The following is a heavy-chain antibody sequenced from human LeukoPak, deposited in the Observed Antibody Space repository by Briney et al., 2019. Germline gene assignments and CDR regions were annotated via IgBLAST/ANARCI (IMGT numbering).Heavy chain of an antibody. CDR3: AREGYGPDYYMDV. D-gene: IGHD5-18*01. CDR1: GFTFSSYW. J-gene: IGHJ6*03. V-gene: IGHV3-74*01. Sequence: GGSLRLSCAASGFTFSSYWMHWVRKDPGKGLLWVSRIDTYGTGTDYADSVKGRFIISRDNAKNTLSLQMNSLRAEDTAVYYCAREGYGPDYYMDVWGKGTTVTISS. CDR2: IDTYGTGT.